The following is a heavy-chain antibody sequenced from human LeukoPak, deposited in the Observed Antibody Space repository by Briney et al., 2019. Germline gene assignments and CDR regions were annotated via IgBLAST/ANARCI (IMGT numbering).Heavy chain of an antibody. D-gene: IGHD3-10*01. CDR3: ALLWSR. CDR2: IKQDGSEK. CDR1: GISFSSYW. V-gene: IGHV3-7*01. Sequence: PGGSLRLSCAASGISFSSYWLSWVRQAPGKGLEWVANIKQDGSEKYYVDSVKGRFTISRDNAKNSLFLQMNSLRAEDTAVYYCALLWSRWGQGTLVTVSS. J-gene: IGHJ4*02.